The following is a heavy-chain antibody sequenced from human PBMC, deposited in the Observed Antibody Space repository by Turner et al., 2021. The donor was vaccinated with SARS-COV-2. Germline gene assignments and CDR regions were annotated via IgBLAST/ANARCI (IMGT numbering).Heavy chain of an antibody. CDR2: IWYDGSDK. D-gene: IGHD4-17*01. CDR3: ARSTVTTPPDY. CDR1: GFTFITYG. J-gene: IGHJ4*02. V-gene: IGHV3-33*01. Sequence: QVQLVESGGGVVQPGRSLRLSCAASGFTFITYGIHWVRQAPGKGLEWVAVIWYDGSDKYYADSVKGRFTISRDNSKNTLYLQMNNLRAEDTAVYYCARSTVTTPPDYWGQGTLVTVSS.